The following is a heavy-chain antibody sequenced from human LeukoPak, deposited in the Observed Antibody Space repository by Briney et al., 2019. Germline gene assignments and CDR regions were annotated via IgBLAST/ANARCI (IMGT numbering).Heavy chain of an antibody. CDR3: ATRGSDFWSGFDH. CDR1: GSSLHDLP. V-gene: IGHV1-24*01. CDR2: FDPENAEI. Sequence: ASVKVSCKLSGSSLHDLPIQWVRQAGTKGPEWMAGFDPENAEIVYAQKFQGRVTMTEDTSTDTAYLELTSLTSDDTALYYCATRGSDFWSGFDHWGQGTQVTVSS. J-gene: IGHJ4*02. D-gene: IGHD3-3*01.